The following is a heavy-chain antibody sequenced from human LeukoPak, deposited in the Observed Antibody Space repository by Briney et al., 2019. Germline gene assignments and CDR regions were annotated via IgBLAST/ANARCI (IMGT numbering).Heavy chain of an antibody. J-gene: IGHJ4*02. V-gene: IGHV3-7*01. CDR2: IKEDGSDK. Sequence: GGSLRPSCAAAGFSFSSYWMSWVRQAPGKGLEWVANIKEDGSDKYYVHSVKGRFTISRDNAKTSLYLQMNSLRAEDTAVYYCAKDAHGVVVPAAYFDYWGQGTLVTVSS. CDR3: AKDAHGVVVPAAYFDY. CDR1: GFSFSSYW. D-gene: IGHD2-2*01.